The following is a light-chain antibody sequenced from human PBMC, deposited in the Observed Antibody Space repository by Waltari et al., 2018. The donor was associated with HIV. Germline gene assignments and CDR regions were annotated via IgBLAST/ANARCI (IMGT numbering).Light chain of an antibody. CDR3: MQGLQTLYT. V-gene: IGKV2-28*01. CDR2: RVS. J-gene: IGKJ2*01. CDR1: QSLLHTNGYNY. Sequence: DIVMTQSPLSLPVTPGEPASISCRSSQSLLHTNGYNYLDWCLQKPGQSPQLLIYRVSNRASGVPDRFSGSGSGTDFTLKISRVEAEDVGLYYCMQGLQTLYTFGQGTKLEIK.